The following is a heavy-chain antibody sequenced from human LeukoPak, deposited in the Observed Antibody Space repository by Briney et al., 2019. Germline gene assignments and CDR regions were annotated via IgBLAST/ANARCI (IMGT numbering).Heavy chain of an antibody. D-gene: IGHD3-10*01. Sequence: PGGTLRLSCAASGFTFSSYAMHWVRQAPGKGLEWLAVISYDGSNKYYADSVKGRFTISRDNSKNTLYLQMNSLRAEDTAVYYCARDAATMVRGVEKYYYYGMDVWGKGTTVTVSS. CDR2: ISYDGSNK. CDR1: GFTFSSYA. J-gene: IGHJ6*04. CDR3: ARDAATMVRGVEKYYYYGMDV. V-gene: IGHV3-30*04.